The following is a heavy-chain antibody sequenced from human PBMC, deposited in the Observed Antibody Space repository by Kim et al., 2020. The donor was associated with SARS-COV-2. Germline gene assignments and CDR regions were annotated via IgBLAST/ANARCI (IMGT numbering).Heavy chain of an antibody. Sequence: SPSYQGQVTIAADNALSTAYLQWSSLKASDTAMYYCARQSGSYRYTYFDYWGQGTLVTVSS. V-gene: IGHV5-51*01. J-gene: IGHJ4*02. D-gene: IGHD1-26*01. CDR3: ARQSGSYRYTYFDY.